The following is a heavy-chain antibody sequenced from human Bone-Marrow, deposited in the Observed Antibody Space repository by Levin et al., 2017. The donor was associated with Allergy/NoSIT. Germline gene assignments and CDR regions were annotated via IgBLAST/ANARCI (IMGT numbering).Heavy chain of an antibody. CDR3: ARTVEIAVADYFDY. V-gene: IGHV4-61*01. D-gene: IGHD6-19*01. Sequence: SETLSLTCTVSGGSVRSRSYYWSWIRQPPGKGLEWIGYVFYSGSTNYNPSLKSRVTMSVDTSKNQFSLKVSSVTAADTAVYYCARTVEIAVADYFDYWGQGMLVTVSS. CDR1: GGSVRSRSYY. CDR2: VFYSGST. J-gene: IGHJ4*02.